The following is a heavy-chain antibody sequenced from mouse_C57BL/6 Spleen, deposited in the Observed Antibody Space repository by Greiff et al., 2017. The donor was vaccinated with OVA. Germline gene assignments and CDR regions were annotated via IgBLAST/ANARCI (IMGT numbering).Heavy chain of an antibody. Sequence: EVMLVESGGGLVKPGGSLKLSCAASRFTFSDYGMHWVRQAPEKGLEWVAYISSGSSTIYYADTVKGRFTISRDNAKNTLFLQMTSLRSEDTAMYYCARDDYYYAMDYWGQGTSVTVSS. J-gene: IGHJ4*01. CDR2: ISSGSSTI. CDR3: ARDDYYYAMDY. CDR1: RFTFSDYG. V-gene: IGHV5-17*01. D-gene: IGHD2-4*01.